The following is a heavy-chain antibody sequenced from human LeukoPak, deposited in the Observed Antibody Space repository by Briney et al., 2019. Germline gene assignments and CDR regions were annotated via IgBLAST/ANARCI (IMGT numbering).Heavy chain of an antibody. CDR1: GGSISSYY. CDR2: IYYSGTT. J-gene: IGHJ4*02. V-gene: IGHV4-59*08. D-gene: IGHD1-26*01. Sequence: SETLSLTCTVSGGSISSYYWSWIRQPPGKGLEWIGYIYYSGTTNYNPSLKSRVTLSVDTSKNQFSLKLGSVTAADTAVYYCARQPYMLGAYYFDYWGQGTLVTVSS. CDR3: ARQPYMLGAYYFDY.